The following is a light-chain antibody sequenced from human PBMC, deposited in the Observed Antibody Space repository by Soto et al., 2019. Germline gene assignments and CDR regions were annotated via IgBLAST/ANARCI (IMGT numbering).Light chain of an antibody. Sequence: EIVLTQSPATLSVSPGESATLSCRASQGVNIDLDWYQQKPGQAPKLLMFSASARVTGIPARFIGGGSETEFTLTISSLQPEDSAVYYCQQYNTWPFTFGPGTKVDIK. V-gene: IGKV3D-15*01. CDR1: QGVNID. CDR3: QQYNTWPFT. J-gene: IGKJ3*01. CDR2: SAS.